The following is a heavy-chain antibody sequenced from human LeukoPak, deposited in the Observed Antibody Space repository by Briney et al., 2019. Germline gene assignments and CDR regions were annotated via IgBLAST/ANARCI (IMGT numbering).Heavy chain of an antibody. V-gene: IGHV3-15*01. Sequence: PGGSLRLSCAASGFTFSNAWMSWVRQAPGKGLEWVGRIKSKTDGGTTDYAAPVKGRFTISRDDSKNTLYLQMNSLKTEDTAVYYCTTEWFGELLTVKYYFDYWGQGTLVTVSS. CDR3: TTEWFGELLTVKYYFDY. D-gene: IGHD3-10*01. CDR1: GFTFSNAW. J-gene: IGHJ4*02. CDR2: IKSKTDGGTT.